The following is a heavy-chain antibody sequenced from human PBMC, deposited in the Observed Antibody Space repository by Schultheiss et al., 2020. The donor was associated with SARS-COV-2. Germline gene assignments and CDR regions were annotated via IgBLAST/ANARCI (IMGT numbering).Heavy chain of an antibody. D-gene: IGHD6-13*01. V-gene: IGHV4-61*08. Sequence: SETLSLTCTVSGGSISSGGYYWSWIRQPPGKGLEWIGYIYYSGSTNYNPSLKSRVTISVDTSKNQFSLKLSSVTAADTAVYYCARGGYSSSWTGWFDPWGQGTLVTVSS. J-gene: IGHJ5*02. CDR2: IYYSGST. CDR3: ARGGYSSSWTGWFDP. CDR1: GGSISSGGYY.